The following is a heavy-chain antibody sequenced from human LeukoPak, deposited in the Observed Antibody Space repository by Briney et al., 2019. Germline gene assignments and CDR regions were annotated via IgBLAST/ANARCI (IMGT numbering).Heavy chain of an antibody. CDR3: ATDPRTTVFGTFRYYYMDV. CDR1: GYTFTGYY. D-gene: IGHD3-3*01. V-gene: IGHV1-2*02. J-gene: IGHJ6*03. Sequence: RASVKVSCKASGYTFTGYYMHWVRQAPGQGLEWMGWINPNSGGTNYAQKFQGRVTMTRDTSISTAYMELSRLTSDDTAVYYCATDPRTTVFGTFRYYYMDVWGEGTTVAVSS. CDR2: INPNSGGT.